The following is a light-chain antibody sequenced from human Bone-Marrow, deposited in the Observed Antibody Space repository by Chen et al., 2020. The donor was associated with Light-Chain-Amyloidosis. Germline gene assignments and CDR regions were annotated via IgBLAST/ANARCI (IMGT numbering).Light chain of an antibody. J-gene: IGKJ3*01. CDR3: QQTYSIPFT. CDR1: QSISSY. CDR2: AAS. V-gene: IGKV1-39*01. Sequence: DLQMTPSPSSLSASVGDRVTITCRASQSISSYLNWYQQKPGKAPKLLIYAASSLQSGVPSRFSGSGSGTDFTLTISSLQPEDFATYYCQQTYSIPFTFGPGTKVDIK.